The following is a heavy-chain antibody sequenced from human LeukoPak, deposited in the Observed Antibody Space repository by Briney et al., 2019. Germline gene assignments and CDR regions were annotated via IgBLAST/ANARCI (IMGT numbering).Heavy chain of an antibody. CDR3: ARSPGGRRLEY. CDR1: GFTFSRHW. D-gene: IGHD3-16*01. CDR2: IRSSGDT. V-gene: IGHV3-21*05. Sequence: GGSLRLSCAASGFTFSRHWMSWVRLAPGKGLEWISYIRSSGDTFYADSVKGRFTISRDDAKGSLYLQMNSLRAEDTAVYFCARSPGGRRLEYWGQGTLVTVSS. J-gene: IGHJ4*02.